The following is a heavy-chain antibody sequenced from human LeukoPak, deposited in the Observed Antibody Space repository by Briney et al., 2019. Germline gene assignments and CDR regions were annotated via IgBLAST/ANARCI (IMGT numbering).Heavy chain of an antibody. CDR3: ARGFYDILIGKGYFDY. J-gene: IGHJ4*02. V-gene: IGHV4-59*08. CDR1: RGSIRNYY. D-gene: IGHD3-9*01. CDR2: IYYSENT. Sequence: SETLSLTCTVSRGSIRNYYWSWIRQPPGKGLEWIGYIYYSENTNYNPSLKSRVTMSVDTSKNQFSLKLRSATAADTAVYYCARGFYDILIGKGYFDYWGQGKLVTVSS.